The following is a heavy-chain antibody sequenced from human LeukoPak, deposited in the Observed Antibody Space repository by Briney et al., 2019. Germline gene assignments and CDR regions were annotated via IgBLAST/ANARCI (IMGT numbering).Heavy chain of an antibody. Sequence: AVTVSSKASVGSFSIYAISWVRQAPGQGLEWMGGIIAIFGTANYPQKFQGTVTITADESTRTAYMELSSLRSEDTAVYYCASFGDSSSFDYTGEGTLVTVSS. D-gene: IGHD6-13*01. CDR3: ASFGDSSSFDY. J-gene: IGHJ4*02. CDR1: VGSFSIYA. CDR2: IIAIFGTA. V-gene: IGHV1-69*13.